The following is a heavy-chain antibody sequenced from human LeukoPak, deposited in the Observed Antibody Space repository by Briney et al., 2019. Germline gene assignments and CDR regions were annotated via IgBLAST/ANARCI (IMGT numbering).Heavy chain of an antibody. CDR2: MYYSGST. CDR3: ARRGQWLVYNFDY. D-gene: IGHD6-19*01. Sequence: SETLSLTCTVSGGSISSYYWSWIRQPPGKGLEWIGYMYYSGSTNYNPSLKSRVTISVDMSKNQFSLKLSSVTAADTAVYYCARRGQWLVYNFDYWGQGTLVTVSS. J-gene: IGHJ4*02. CDR1: GGSISSYY. V-gene: IGHV4-59*12.